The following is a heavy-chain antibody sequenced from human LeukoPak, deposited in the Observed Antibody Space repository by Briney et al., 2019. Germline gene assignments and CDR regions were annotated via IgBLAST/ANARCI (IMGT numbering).Heavy chain of an antibody. CDR3: ARGDNFTGYLQYYFDQ. D-gene: IGHD3-9*01. CDR2: ISYDGGHK. V-gene: IGHV3-30*03. Sequence: GGSLRLSCAASGFSFSDYGMHWVRQAPVKGLEWVALISYDGGHKYYRDSVKGRFTISRNNSNNTLFLQMNDLSAEDSAVYYCARGDNFTGYLQYYFDQWGQGTLVTVSS. J-gene: IGHJ4*02. CDR1: GFSFSDYG.